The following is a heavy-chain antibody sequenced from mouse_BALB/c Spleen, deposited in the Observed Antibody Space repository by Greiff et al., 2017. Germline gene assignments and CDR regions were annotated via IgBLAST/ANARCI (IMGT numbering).Heavy chain of an antibody. CDR2: ISDGGSYT. J-gene: IGHJ2*01. D-gene: IGHD1-1*01. Sequence: DVHLVESGGGLVKPGGSLKLSCAASGFTFSDYYMYWVRQTPEKRLEWVATISDGGSYTYYPDSVKGRFTISRDNAKNNLYLQMSSLKSEDTAMYYCARGGPVVATGDYWGQGTTLTVSS. CDR3: ARGGPVVATGDY. CDR1: GFTFSDYY. V-gene: IGHV5-4*02.